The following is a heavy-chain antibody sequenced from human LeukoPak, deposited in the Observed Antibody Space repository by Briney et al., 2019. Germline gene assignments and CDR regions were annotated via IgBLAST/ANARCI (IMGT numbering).Heavy chain of an antibody. CDR2: ISDSGGAA. J-gene: IGHJ4*02. CDR1: GLTVRNYC. D-gene: IGHD6-6*01. Sequence: GGSLRLSCTASGLTVRNYCMAWVRQAPGKGLEWVSSISDSGGAAYSADSVKGRFSVSRDNSKNTLYLQMNSLRAEDTAVFYCANRVSYSNSAAYFDYWGQGTLVTVSS. CDR3: ANRVSYSNSAAYFDY. V-gene: IGHV3-23*01.